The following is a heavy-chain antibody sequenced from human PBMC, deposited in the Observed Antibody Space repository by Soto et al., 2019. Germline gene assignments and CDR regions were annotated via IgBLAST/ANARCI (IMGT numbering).Heavy chain of an antibody. D-gene: IGHD2-2*01. J-gene: IGHJ5*02. V-gene: IGHV1-69*02. Sequence: SVKVSCKASGGTFSSYTISWVRQAPGQGLEWMGRIIPILGIANYAQKFQGRVTITADKSTSTAYMELSSLRSEDTAVYYCARVVPAASVFWSDPWGQGTLVTVSS. CDR1: GGTFSSYT. CDR2: IIPILGIA. CDR3: ARVVPAASVFWSDP.